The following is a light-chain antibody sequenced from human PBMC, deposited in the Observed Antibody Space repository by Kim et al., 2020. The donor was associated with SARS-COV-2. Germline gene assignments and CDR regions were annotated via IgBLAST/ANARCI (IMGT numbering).Light chain of an antibody. CDR3: QQYYSYSGT. V-gene: IGKV1-5*03. CDR1: QSISSW. J-gene: IGKJ1*01. CDR2: KAS. Sequence: ASVGDRVTITCRASQSISSWLAWYQQKPGKAPNLLIYKASSLESGVPSRFSASGSGTEFTLTINSLQPDDFATYYCQQYYSYSGTFGQGTKVDIK.